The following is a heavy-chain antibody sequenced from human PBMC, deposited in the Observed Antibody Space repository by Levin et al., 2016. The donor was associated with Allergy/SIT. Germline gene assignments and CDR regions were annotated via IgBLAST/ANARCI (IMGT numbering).Heavy chain of an antibody. Sequence: ASVKVSCKASGFTFTGYYIHWVRQAPGQGFEWMGWINPNTGGTTYAQKFQGRVTLTRDTSISTVYMEMSRLRSDDTAVYYCARDIVAAAASGFWGQGTLVTVSS. CDR2: INPNTGGT. J-gene: IGHJ4*02. CDR3: ARDIVAAAASGF. D-gene: IGHD2-21*01. V-gene: IGHV1-2*02. CDR1: GFTFTGYY.